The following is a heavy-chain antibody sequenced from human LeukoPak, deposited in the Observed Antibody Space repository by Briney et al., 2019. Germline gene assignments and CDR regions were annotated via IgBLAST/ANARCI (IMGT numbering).Heavy chain of an antibody. Sequence: TLSLTCTVSGGSIGGGTYYWSWIRQPAGKGLEWIGRIYTSRSTNYNPSLKSRVTISVDTSKNQFSLKLGSVTAADTAVYYCARDVGYSYGYYAFDIWGQGTMVTVSS. CDR3: ARDVGYSYGYYAFDI. J-gene: IGHJ3*02. CDR2: IYTSRST. V-gene: IGHV4-61*02. CDR1: GGSIGGGTYY. D-gene: IGHD5-18*01.